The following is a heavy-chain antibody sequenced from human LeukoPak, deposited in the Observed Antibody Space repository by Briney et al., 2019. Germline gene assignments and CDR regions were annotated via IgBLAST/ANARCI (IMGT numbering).Heavy chain of an antibody. CDR3: ARGLRAAAATGAFDI. CDR1: GYTFTSYD. V-gene: IGHV1-18*01. D-gene: IGHD6-13*01. J-gene: IGHJ3*02. Sequence: ASVKVSCKASGYTFTSYDINWVRQATGQGLEWMGWISAYNGNTNYAQKLQGRVTMTTDTSTSTAYMELRSLRSDDTAVYYCARGLRAAAATGAFDIWGQGTMVTVSS. CDR2: ISAYNGNT.